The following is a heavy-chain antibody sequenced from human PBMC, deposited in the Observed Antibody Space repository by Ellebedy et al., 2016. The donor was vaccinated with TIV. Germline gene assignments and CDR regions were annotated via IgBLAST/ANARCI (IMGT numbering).Heavy chain of an antibody. V-gene: IGHV3-7*03. J-gene: IGHJ6*02. Sequence: GGSLKISCAASGFTFNSYWMSWVRQAPGKGLEWVANINQDGSRIYYVDSVKGRFTISRDNAKNSVYLRMNTLRVEDTAVYHCARDGAYGDYSPGYYGMDVWGQGTTVTVSS. D-gene: IGHD5-12*01. CDR3: ARDGAYGDYSPGYYGMDV. CDR2: INQDGSRI. CDR1: GFTFNSYW.